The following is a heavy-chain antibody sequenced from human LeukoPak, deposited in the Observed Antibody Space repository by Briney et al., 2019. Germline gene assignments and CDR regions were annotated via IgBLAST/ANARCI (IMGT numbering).Heavy chain of an antibody. J-gene: IGHJ4*02. CDR3: ARVRWGSPGDY. D-gene: IGHD7-27*01. Sequence: GASVKVSCKASGYTFTAYYIQWVRQAPGQGLEWMGWINPNSGGTDTAQKFQGRVTMTRGTSINTAYMELNRLRSDDTAAYYCARVRWGSPGDYWGQGTLVTVSS. V-gene: IGHV1-2*02. CDR2: INPNSGGT. CDR1: GYTFTAYY.